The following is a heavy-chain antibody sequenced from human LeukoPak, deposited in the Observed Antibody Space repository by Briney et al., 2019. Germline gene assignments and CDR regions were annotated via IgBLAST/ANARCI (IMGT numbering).Heavy chain of an antibody. D-gene: IGHD6-13*01. V-gene: IGHV4-39*01. J-gene: IGHJ4*02. CDR3: AIHAGYSSIWFDFGY. Sequence: SETLSLTCTVSGASISGSIYYWGWIRQPPGKGLEWIGSMEYRGSTYYNPSLKSRVTISVDTSKSQFSLKLSSVTAADTAVYYCAIHAGYSSIWFDFGYWGRGTLVTVSS. CDR1: GASISGSIYY. CDR2: MEYRGST.